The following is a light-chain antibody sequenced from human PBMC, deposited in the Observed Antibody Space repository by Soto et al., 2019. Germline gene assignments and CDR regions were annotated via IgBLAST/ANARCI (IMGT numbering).Light chain of an antibody. CDR3: QQYDTYTGA. CDR1: KSISTW. Sequence: DIQMTQSPSTLSASVGDRVTITCRASKSISTWLAWYQQKPGKAPKLLIYKASSSESGVPSRFSGSGFGTEFTLTISNLQPEDSATYYCQQYDTYTGAFGQGTKV. J-gene: IGKJ1*01. CDR2: KAS. V-gene: IGKV1-5*03.